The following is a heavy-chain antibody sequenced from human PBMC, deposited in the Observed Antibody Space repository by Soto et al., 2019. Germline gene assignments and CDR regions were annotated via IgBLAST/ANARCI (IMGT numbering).Heavy chain of an antibody. V-gene: IGHV3-11*01. J-gene: IGHJ4*02. CDR3: ARGRSIFRVVIIRDYFDY. Sequence: PGGSLRLSCAASGFTFSDYYMSWIRQAPGKGLEWVPYISSSGSTIYYADSVKGRFTISRDNAKNSLYLQMNSLRAEDTAVYYCARGRSIFRVVIIRDYFDYWGQGTLVTVSS. D-gene: IGHD3-3*02. CDR2: ISSSGSTI. CDR1: GFTFSDYY.